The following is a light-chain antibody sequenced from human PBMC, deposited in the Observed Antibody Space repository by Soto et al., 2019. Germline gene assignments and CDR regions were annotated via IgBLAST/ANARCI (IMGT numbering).Light chain of an antibody. V-gene: IGKV3-11*01. J-gene: IGKJ1*01. CDR3: QQRSNWPLT. CDR2: DAS. CDR1: QTISRH. Sequence: EIVLTQSPATLSLSPGERATHSCRASQTISRHLAWYQQKPGQAPRLLMYDASNRATGIPARFSGSGSGTDFTLTISSLEPEDSAVYYCQQRSNWPLTFGQGTKVDIK.